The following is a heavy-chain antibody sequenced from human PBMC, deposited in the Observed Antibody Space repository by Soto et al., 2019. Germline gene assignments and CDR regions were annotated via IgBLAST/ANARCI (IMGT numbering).Heavy chain of an antibody. Sequence: GGSLRLSWPLSWFTERYNYMNWVSQAPGHGLEKAPVIYRDVDTFYTDSGKGRLTISRYNSKNKLSLQISSLSAEDSAVYYFARGMYGSGSYYSGDAFDLWGQGTMVTVSS. V-gene: IGHV3-53*01. J-gene: IGHJ3*01. D-gene: IGHD3-10*01. CDR3: ARGMYGSGSYYSGDAFDL. CDR1: WFTERYNY. CDR2: IYRDVDT.